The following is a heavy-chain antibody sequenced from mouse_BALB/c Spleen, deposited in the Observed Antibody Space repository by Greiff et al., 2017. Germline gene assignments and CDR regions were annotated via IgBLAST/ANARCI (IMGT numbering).Heavy chain of an antibody. Sequence: QVQLKESGPGLVQPSQSLYITCTVSGFSLTSYGVHWVHQSPGKGLEWLGVIWSGGSTASNAAFISRLGISKDNSTSQVFFKMNTLQPNDTAIYYCARNAFITTVVEGRDYFDYWRQGTTLTVSS. CDR2: IWSGGST. J-gene: IGHJ2*01. CDR1: GFSLTSYG. D-gene: IGHD1-1*01. V-gene: IGHV2-2*02. CDR3: ARNAFITTVVEGRDYFDY.